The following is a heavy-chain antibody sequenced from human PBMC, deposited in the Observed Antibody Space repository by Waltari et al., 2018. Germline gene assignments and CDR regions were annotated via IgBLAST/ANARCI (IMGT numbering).Heavy chain of an antibody. D-gene: IGHD3-16*01. CDR1: GGSFSGYY. CDR3: ASGGEIRYFDY. V-gene: IGHV4-34*01. J-gene: IGHJ4*02. CDR2: INHSGST. Sequence: QVQLQQWGAGLLKPSETLSLTCAVYGGSFSGYYWSWIRQPPGKGLEWIGEINHSGSTNYNPSLKSRVTISVDTSKNQFSLKLSSVTAADTAVYYCASGGEIRYFDYWGQGTLVTVSS.